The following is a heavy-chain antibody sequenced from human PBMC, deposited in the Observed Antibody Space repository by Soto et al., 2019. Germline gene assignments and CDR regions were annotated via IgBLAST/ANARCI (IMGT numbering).Heavy chain of an antibody. CDR3: ARGTGWSNWYFDL. CDR1: GFTFNSYD. V-gene: IGHV3-33*01. CDR2: IWYDGYNK. D-gene: IGHD6-19*01. Sequence: QVQLVESGGGVVQPGKSLRLSSAGTGFTFNSYDMHWVRQAPGKGLEWVAVIWYDGYNKYYADSVKGRFAISRDNSKNTVYLEMNSLRAEETAVYYCARGTGWSNWYFDLWGRGTLVTVSS. J-gene: IGHJ2*01.